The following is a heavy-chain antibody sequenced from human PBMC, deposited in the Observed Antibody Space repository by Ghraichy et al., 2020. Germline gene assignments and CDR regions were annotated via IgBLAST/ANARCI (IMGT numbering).Heavy chain of an antibody. D-gene: IGHD6-13*01. CDR1: GYTFTRYD. CDR2: MNPNSGNT. CDR3: ARGKHVILIAAAGPNDY. J-gene: IGHJ4*02. Sequence: ASVKVSCKASGYTFTRYDINWVRQATGQGLEWMGWMNPNSGNTGYAQKFQGRVTMTRNTSISTAYMELSSLRSEDTAVYYCARGKHVILIAAAGPNDYWGQGTLVTVSS. V-gene: IGHV1-8*01.